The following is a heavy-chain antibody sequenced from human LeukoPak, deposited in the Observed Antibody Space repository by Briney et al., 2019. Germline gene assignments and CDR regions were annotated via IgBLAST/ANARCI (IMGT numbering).Heavy chain of an antibody. CDR3: ARGPSIVVVTASISCAFDI. D-gene: IGHD2-21*02. CDR1: GGSFSGYY. V-gene: IGHV4-34*01. Sequence: PSETLSLTCAVYGGSFSGYYWSWIRQPPGKGLEWIGEINHSGSTNYNPSLKSRVTISVYTSKNQFSLKLSSVTAADTAVYYCARGPSIVVVTASISCAFDIWGQGTMVTVSS. CDR2: INHSGST. J-gene: IGHJ3*02.